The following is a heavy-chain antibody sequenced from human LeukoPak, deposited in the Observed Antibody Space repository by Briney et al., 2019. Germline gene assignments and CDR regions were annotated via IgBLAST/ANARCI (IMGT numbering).Heavy chain of an antibody. J-gene: IGHJ4*02. CDR1: GGSISSGGYY. V-gene: IGHV4-31*03. D-gene: IGHD2-2*01. CDR3: ARECSSTSCPIDY. Sequence: SQTLSLTCTVSGGSISSGGYYWSWIRQHPGKGLEWIGYIYYSGSTYYNPSLKSRVTISVDTSKNQSSLKLSSVTAADTAVYYCARECSSTSCPIDYWGQGTLVTVSS. CDR2: IYYSGST.